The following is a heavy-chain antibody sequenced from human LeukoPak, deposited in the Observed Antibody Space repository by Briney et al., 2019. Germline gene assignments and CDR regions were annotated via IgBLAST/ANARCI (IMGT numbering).Heavy chain of an antibody. CDR3: ARWYSTMTEGEDYFDY. V-gene: IGHV3-30-3*01. J-gene: IGHJ4*02. Sequence: GGSLRLSCAASGFTFSSYAMHWVRQAPGKGLEWVAVISYDGSNKYYADSVKGRFTISRDNSKNTLYLQMNSLRAEDTAVYYCARWYSTMTEGEDYFDYWGQGTLVTVSS. CDR1: GFTFSSYA. D-gene: IGHD6-13*01. CDR2: ISYDGSNK.